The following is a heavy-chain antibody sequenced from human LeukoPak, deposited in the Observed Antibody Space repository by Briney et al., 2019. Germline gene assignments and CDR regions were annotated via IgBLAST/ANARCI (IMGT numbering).Heavy chain of an antibody. D-gene: IGHD7-27*01. CDR2: ISGSGGTT. Sequence: GGSLRLSCAASGFTFSSRDWMTWVRQAPGKGLEWVSAISGSGGTTYYADSVKGRFTISRDNSKNTLYLQMNSLRTEDTAVYYCVRDGSSWGNFDYWGQGTLVSVSS. CDR3: VRDGSSWGNFDY. CDR1: GFTFSSRDW. J-gene: IGHJ4*02. V-gene: IGHV3-23*01.